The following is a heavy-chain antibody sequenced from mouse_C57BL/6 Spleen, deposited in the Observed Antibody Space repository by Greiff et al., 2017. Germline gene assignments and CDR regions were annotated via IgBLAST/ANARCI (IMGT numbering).Heavy chain of an antibody. V-gene: IGHV1-61*01. CDR2: IYPSDGET. Sequence: QVHVKQPGAELVRPGSSVKLSCKASGYTFTSYWMDWVKQRPGQGLEWIGNIYPSDGETHYNQKFKDKATLTVDKSSSTAYMQLSSLTSEASAVYSWAQEGSSYTYFDVWGTGTTVTVSA. CDR3: AQEGSSYTYFDV. J-gene: IGHJ1*03. D-gene: IGHD1-1*01. CDR1: GYTFTSYW.